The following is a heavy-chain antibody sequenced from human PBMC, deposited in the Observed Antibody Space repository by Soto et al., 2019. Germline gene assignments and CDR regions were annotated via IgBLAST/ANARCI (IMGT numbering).Heavy chain of an antibody. J-gene: IGHJ6*02. Sequence: QITLMESGPTLVKPTQTLTLTCTFSGFSLSTGGVGVGWIRQPPGKALEWLALIYWDDDKRYSPSLRSRLTITQDTPKNQVGLTMTNMDPVDTATYYCTHSRCGGDCLQSYSSHYYYGMDVWGQGTTVTVSS. CDR3: THSRCGGDCLQSYSSHYYYGMDV. D-gene: IGHD2-21*02. V-gene: IGHV2-5*02. CDR1: GFSLSTGGVG. CDR2: IYWDDDK.